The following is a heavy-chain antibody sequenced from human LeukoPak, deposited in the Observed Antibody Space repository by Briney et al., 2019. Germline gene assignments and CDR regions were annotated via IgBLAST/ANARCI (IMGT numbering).Heavy chain of an antibody. V-gene: IGHV4-59*01. CDR2: IYYSGST. J-gene: IGHJ3*02. Sequence: SETLSLTCTVSGGSISSYYWSWIRQPPGKGLEWIGYIYYSGSTNYNPSLKSRVTISVDKPKNQFSLKLSSVTAADTAVYYCARALDYGGPDAFDIWGQGTMVTVSS. CDR3: ARALDYGGPDAFDI. D-gene: IGHD4-17*01. CDR1: GGSISSYY.